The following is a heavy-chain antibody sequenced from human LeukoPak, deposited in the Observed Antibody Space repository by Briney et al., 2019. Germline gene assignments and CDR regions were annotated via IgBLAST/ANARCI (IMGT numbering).Heavy chain of an antibody. CDR2: ISSTGRTI. V-gene: IGHV3-11*01. CDR1: GFTFPYYY. CDR3: ARVGPTTEFDY. J-gene: IGHJ4*02. Sequence: GGSLRLSCAASGFTFPYYYMTWIRQAPGKGLEWFSYISSTGRTIYYADSLKGRFTISRDNAKHSLVLLMNSLRAEDTAVYYCARVGPTTEFDYWGQGTLVTVSS. D-gene: IGHD1-26*01.